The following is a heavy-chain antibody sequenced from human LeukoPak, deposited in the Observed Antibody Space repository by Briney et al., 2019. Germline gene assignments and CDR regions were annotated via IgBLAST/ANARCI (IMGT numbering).Heavy chain of an antibody. D-gene: IGHD3-22*01. V-gene: IGHV4-61*02. CDR2: IYTSGST. Sequence: SQTLSLTCTVSGGSISSGSYYWSWIRQSAGKGLEWIGRIYTSGSTNYNPSLKSRVTISVDTSKNQFSLKLSSVTAADTAVYYCARDLYYYDSSVGYWGQGTLVTVSS. CDR3: ARDLYYYDSSVGY. CDR1: GGSISSGSYY. J-gene: IGHJ4*02.